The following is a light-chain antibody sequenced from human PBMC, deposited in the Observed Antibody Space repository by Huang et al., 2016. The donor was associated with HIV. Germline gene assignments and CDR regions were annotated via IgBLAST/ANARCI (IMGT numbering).Light chain of an antibody. CDR1: QSLNTF. CDR3: QQRSNSFT. J-gene: IGKJ4*01. V-gene: IGKV3-11*01. Sequence: EVVLTQSPATLSLSLGEGATLSCRASQSLNTFLAWYQQRPGQAPRLLMYNASTRATGIPARFTGNGSGTDFTLTISVLRAEDFGIYYCQQRSNSFTFGGGTRVEI. CDR2: NAS.